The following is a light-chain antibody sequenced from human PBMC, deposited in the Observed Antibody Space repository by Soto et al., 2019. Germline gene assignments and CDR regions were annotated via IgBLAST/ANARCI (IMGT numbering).Light chain of an antibody. CDR3: RSYKRSNTHVV. CDR2: EVS. Sequence: QSALTQPASVSGSPGQSITISCTGTSSDVDDYNYVFWFQQHPGKAPKVMTYEVSNRPSGVSNPFSGSKSGNTASLTISGLLADDGDAYYSRSYKRSNTHVVFGGGTKLTVL. J-gene: IGLJ2*01. CDR1: SSDVDDYNY. V-gene: IGLV2-14*01.